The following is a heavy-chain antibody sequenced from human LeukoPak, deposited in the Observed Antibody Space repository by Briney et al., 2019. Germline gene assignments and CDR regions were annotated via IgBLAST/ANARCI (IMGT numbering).Heavy chain of an antibody. Sequence: SMRVSCKASGYTFTTYAISWVRQAPGQGLEWMGGIIPIFGTANYAQKFQGRVTITADESTSTAYMELSSLRSEDTAVYYCARIPEQGFYDYWGQGTLVTVSS. V-gene: IGHV1-69*13. CDR1: GYTFTTYA. J-gene: IGHJ4*02. CDR3: ARIPEQGFYDY. CDR2: IIPIFGTA. D-gene: IGHD1/OR15-1a*01.